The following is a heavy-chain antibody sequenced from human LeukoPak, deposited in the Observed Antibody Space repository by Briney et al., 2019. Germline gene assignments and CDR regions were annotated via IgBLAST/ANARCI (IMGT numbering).Heavy chain of an antibody. D-gene: IGHD1-26*01. Sequence: GGSLRLSCAASGFTFSSYGMHWVRQAPGKGLEWVAVIWYDGSNKYYAASVKGRFTISRDNAKNSLYLQMNSLRAEDTAVYYCARDGSGSYYYFDYWGQGTLVTVSS. CDR2: IWYDGSNK. CDR1: GFTFSSYG. J-gene: IGHJ4*02. V-gene: IGHV3-33*01. CDR3: ARDGSGSYYYFDY.